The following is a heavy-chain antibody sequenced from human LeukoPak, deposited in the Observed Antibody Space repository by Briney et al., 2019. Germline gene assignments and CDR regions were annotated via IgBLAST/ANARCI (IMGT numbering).Heavy chain of an antibody. Sequence: GGSLRLSCAASGFTFSSYGMHWVRQAPGKGLEWVAVIWYDGSNKYYAVSVKGRFTISRDNSKNTLYLQMNSLRAEDTAVYYCAREWLYYDILTGYYTLDYWGQGTLVTVSS. D-gene: IGHD3-9*01. CDR3: AREWLYYDILTGYYTLDY. V-gene: IGHV3-33*01. J-gene: IGHJ4*02. CDR1: GFTFSSYG. CDR2: IWYDGSNK.